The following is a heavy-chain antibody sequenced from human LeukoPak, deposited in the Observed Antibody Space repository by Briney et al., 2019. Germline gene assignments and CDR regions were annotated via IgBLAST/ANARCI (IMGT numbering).Heavy chain of an antibody. CDR2: INPNSGGT. CDR1: GYTFTGYY. Sequence: ASVKVSCKASGYTFTGYYMHWVRHPPGQGLELMGWINPNSGGTNYAQKFQGRVTMTRDTSISTAYMELSRLRSDDTAVYYCARWDVLLWFGERLGDDAFDIWGQGTMVTVSS. CDR3: ARWDVLLWFGERLGDDAFDI. V-gene: IGHV1-2*02. J-gene: IGHJ3*02. D-gene: IGHD3-10*01.